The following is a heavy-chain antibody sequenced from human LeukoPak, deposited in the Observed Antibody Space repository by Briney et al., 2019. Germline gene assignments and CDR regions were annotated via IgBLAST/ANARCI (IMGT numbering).Heavy chain of an antibody. Sequence: PGGSLRLSCAASGFTFSSYAMSWVRQAPGKGLEWVSAISGSGGSTYYADSVKGRFTISRDNSKNTLYLQMNSLRAEDTAVYYCAKVRGSGSSYYYYGMDVWGQGTTVTVSS. CDR1: GFTFSSYA. D-gene: IGHD1-26*01. CDR2: ISGSGGST. CDR3: AKVRGSGSSYYYYGMDV. J-gene: IGHJ6*02. V-gene: IGHV3-23*01.